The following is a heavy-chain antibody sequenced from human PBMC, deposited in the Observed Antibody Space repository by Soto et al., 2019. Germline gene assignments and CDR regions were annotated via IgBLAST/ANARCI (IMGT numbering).Heavy chain of an antibody. D-gene: IGHD4-17*01. Sequence: EVQLVESGGGLVQPGGSLRLSCAASGVTFSLYSMHWVRQAPGKGLESISYITGDSSSIFYAGSVKGRFTISRDNAKNSVYLQMSSLTAEDTAVDFCARDAGVTSFDCWGQGTLVTVSS. V-gene: IGHV3-48*01. J-gene: IGHJ4*02. CDR1: GVTFSLYS. CDR3: ARDAGVTSFDC. CDR2: ITGDSSSI.